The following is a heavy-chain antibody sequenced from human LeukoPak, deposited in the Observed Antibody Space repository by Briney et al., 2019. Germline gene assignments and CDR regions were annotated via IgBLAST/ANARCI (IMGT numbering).Heavy chain of an antibody. V-gene: IGHV4-59*01. CDR3: ARTPRGYCTNGVCNEFRAFDY. J-gene: IGHJ4*02. D-gene: IGHD2-8*01. Sequence: PSETLSPTCTVSGGSISSYYWSWIRQPPGKGLEWIGYIYYSGSTNYNPSLKSRVTISVDTSKNQFSLKLSSVTAADTAVYYCARTPRGYCTNGVCNEFRAFDYWGQGTLVTVSS. CDR1: GGSISSYY. CDR2: IYYSGST.